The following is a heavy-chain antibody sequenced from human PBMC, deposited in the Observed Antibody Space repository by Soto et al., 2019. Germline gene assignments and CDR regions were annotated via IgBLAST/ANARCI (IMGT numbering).Heavy chain of an antibody. J-gene: IGHJ3*02. Sequence: QVQLVQSGAEVKKPGASVKISCEASGYSFTSQYVHWVRQAPGQGLEWMGIINPNGGSTTYAQKFQGRVTMTRDPSTGTGYRGRGSLASEDTAVYYCAREQGLRPGGGGTEPLDIWGQGTMVTVAS. CDR3: AREQGLRPGGGGTEPLDI. V-gene: IGHV1-46*01. CDR1: GYSFTSQY. D-gene: IGHD6-25*01. CDR2: INPNGGST.